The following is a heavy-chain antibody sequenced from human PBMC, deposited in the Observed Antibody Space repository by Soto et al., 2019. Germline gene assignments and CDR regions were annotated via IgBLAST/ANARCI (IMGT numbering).Heavy chain of an antibody. Sequence: QVQLVESGRGVVQPGRSLRLSCAASGFTFSSYGMHWVRQAPGKGLEWVAVIWYDGSNKYYADSVKGRFTISRDNSKNTLYLQMNSLRAEDTAVYYCARGLELSYYYYYYGMDVWGQGTTVTVSS. CDR3: ARGLELSYYYYYYGMDV. J-gene: IGHJ6*02. D-gene: IGHD1-7*01. V-gene: IGHV3-33*01. CDR2: IWYDGSNK. CDR1: GFTFSSYG.